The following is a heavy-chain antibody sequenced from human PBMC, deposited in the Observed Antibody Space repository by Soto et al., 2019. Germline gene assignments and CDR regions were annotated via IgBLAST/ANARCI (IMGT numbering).Heavy chain of an antibody. CDR1: GSTFSSYA. J-gene: IGHJ4*02. V-gene: IGHV3-64D*08. D-gene: IGHD2-15*01. CDR2: ISSNGGST. CDR3: VKDKCSGGSCYFFDY. Sequence: GGSLRLSCSASGSTFSSYAMHWVRQAPGKGLEYVSAISSNGGSTYYADSVKGRFTISRDNSKNTLYLQMSSLRAEDTAVYYCVKDKCSGGSCYFFDYWGQGTLVTVSS.